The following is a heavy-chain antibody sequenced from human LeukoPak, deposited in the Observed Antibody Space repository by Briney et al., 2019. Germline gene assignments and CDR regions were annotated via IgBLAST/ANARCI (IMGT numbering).Heavy chain of an antibody. CDR3: ARQADARVAGIDY. Sequence: GGSLRLSCVASGFTFNYYGMNWARQAPGKGLEWVATISTDGRNEHYAETVKGRFTISRDNPKNTLYLQVNSLRDDDTAVYYCARQADARVAGIDYCGQGTLVTVSS. D-gene: IGHD2-2*01. CDR2: ISTDGRNE. V-gene: IGHV3-30*03. CDR1: GFTFNYYG. J-gene: IGHJ4*02.